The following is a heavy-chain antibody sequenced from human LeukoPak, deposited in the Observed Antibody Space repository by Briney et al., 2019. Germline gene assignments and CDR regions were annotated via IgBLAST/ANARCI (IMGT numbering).Heavy chain of an antibody. Sequence: GGSLRLSCAASGFTFSHNWMSWLRQAPVKGLEWVANIKEDGTEEYYVDSVKGRFTISRDNAKNSLYLQMNNLRAEDTAVYYCARDDAGYHDWGQGALVTVSS. CDR2: IKEDGTEE. CDR1: GFTFSHNW. J-gene: IGHJ4*02. D-gene: IGHD5-12*01. V-gene: IGHV3-7*01. CDR3: ARDDAGYHD.